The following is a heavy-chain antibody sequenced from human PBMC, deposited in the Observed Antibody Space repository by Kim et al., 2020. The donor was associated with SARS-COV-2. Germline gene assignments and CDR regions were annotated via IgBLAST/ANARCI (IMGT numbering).Heavy chain of an antibody. CDR1: GGSISSSSYY. V-gene: IGHV4-39*01. J-gene: IGHJ4*02. Sequence: SETLSLTCTVSGGSISSSSYYWGWIRQPPGKGLEWIGSIYYSGSTYYNPSLKSRVTISVDTSKNQFSLKLSSVTTADTAVYYCAMIAVVTAALDYWGQGTLVIVSS. CDR2: IYYSGST. CDR3: AMIAVVTAALDY. D-gene: IGHD2-21*02.